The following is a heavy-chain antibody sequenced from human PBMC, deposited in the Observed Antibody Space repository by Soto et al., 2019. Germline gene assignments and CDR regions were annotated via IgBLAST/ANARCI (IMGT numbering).Heavy chain of an antibody. CDR3: ASYRGALYFES. D-gene: IGHD3-16*01. Sequence: PSDTLSLTCSVSGRSMSSNYWSWIRQSPDKGLEWLGYVFYGGTDYNPSLGGRVSMSVETSKSQFSLKLTSVAVADTAVYYCASYRGALYFESWGPGILVTVSS. CDR2: VFYGGT. CDR1: GRSMSSNY. J-gene: IGHJ4*02. V-gene: IGHV4-59*07.